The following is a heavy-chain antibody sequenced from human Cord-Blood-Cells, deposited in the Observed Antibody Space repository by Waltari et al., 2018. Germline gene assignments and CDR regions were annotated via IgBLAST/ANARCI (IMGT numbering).Heavy chain of an antibody. Sequence: QVQLVQSGAEVKKPGASVKVSCKASGYTFTSYYMHWLRQAPGQGLEWMGIINPSGGSTSYAQKFQGRVTMTRDTSTSTVYMELSSLRSEDTAVYYCAVLWSGYYDAFDIWGQGTMVTVSS. CDR1: GYTFTSYY. V-gene: IGHV1-46*01. D-gene: IGHD3-3*01. CDR2: INPSGGST. CDR3: AVLWSGYYDAFDI. J-gene: IGHJ3*02.